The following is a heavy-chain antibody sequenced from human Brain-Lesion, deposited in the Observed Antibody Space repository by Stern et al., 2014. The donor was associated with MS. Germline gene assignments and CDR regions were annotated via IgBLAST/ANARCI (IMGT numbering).Heavy chain of an antibody. V-gene: IGHV4-39*01. Sequence: QVQLQESGPGLVKPSETLSLTCTVAGGSVSSTSYAWAWIRQPPGKGLEWIGTIYYSGNTYYSPSLKSRLTISLDTSNNPFSLPLGFLTAADTAVYYCAGEEDIRYCSGGSCTGNWFDPWGQGTLVTVSS. CDR3: AGEEDIRYCSGGSCTGNWFDP. J-gene: IGHJ5*02. CDR2: IYYSGNT. D-gene: IGHD2-15*01. CDR1: GGSVSSTSYA.